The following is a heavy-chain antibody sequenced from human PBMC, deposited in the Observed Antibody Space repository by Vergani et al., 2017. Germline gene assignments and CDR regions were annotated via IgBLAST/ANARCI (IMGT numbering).Heavy chain of an antibody. J-gene: IGHJ4*02. CDR2: ISYDGSNK. D-gene: IGHD2-2*01. CDR3: AKDRKEIVVVPAARILDY. CDR1: GFTFSSYG. Sequence: QVQLVESGGGVVQPGRSLRLSCAASGFTFSSYGMHWVRQAPGKGLEWVAVISYDGSNKYYADSVKGRFTISRDNSKNTLYLQMNSLRAEDTAVYYCAKDRKEIVVVPAARILDYWGQGTLVTVSS. V-gene: IGHV3-30*18.